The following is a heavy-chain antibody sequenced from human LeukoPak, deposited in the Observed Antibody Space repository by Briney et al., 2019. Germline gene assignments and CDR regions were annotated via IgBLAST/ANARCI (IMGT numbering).Heavy chain of an antibody. J-gene: IGHJ4*02. CDR3: ARVFGIAADFDY. CDR2: ISAYNGNT. CDR1: GYTFTSYG. V-gene: IGHV1-18*01. D-gene: IGHD6-13*01. Sequence: ASVKVSCEASGYTFTSYGISWVRQAPGQGLEWMGWISAYNGNTNYAQKLQGRVTMTTDTSISTAYMELSSLRSEDTAVYYCARVFGIAADFDYWGQGTLVTVSS.